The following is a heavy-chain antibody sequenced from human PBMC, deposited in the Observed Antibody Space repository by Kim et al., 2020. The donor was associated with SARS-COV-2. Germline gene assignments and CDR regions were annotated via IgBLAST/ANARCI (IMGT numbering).Heavy chain of an antibody. CDR3: AKSDTLAMVSY. J-gene: IGHJ4*02. D-gene: IGHD5-18*01. Sequence: TSYADSVKGRFTSSRDNSKSTLYLQMNSLRAEDTAVYYCAKSDTLAMVSYWGQGTLVTVSS. CDR2: T. V-gene: IGHV3-23*01.